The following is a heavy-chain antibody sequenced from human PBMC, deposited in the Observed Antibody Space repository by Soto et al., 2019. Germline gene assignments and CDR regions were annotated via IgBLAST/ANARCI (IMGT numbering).Heavy chain of an antibody. Sequence: ASVKVSCKASGYTFTGYYMHWVRQAPGQGLEWMGWINPNSGGTNYAQKFQGRVNMTRDTSISTAYMELSRMRSDDTAVYYCARGGYNWNKSTVYYYYGMDVWGQGNTVTVSS. D-gene: IGHD1-20*01. J-gene: IGHJ6*02. CDR1: GYTFTGYY. CDR3: ARGGYNWNKSTVYYYYGMDV. CDR2: INPNSGGT. V-gene: IGHV1-2*02.